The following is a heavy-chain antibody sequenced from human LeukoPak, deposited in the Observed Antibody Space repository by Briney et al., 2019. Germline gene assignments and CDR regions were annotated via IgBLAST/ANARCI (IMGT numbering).Heavy chain of an antibody. J-gene: IGHJ4*02. CDR2: ISSSSSTI. Sequence: PGGSLRLSCAASGFTFSSYSMNWVRQAPGKGLEWVSYISSSSSTIYYADSVKGRFTISRDNAKNSLYLQMNSLRAEDTAVYYCAKPMCSSTSCYRYFDYWGQGSPVTVSS. V-gene: IGHV3-48*01. CDR3: AKPMCSSTSCYRYFDY. CDR1: GFTFSSYS. D-gene: IGHD2-2*01.